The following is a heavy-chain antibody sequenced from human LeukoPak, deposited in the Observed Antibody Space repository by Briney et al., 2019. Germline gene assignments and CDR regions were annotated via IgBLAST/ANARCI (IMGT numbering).Heavy chain of an antibody. CDR2: KSYDGSNK. J-gene: IGHJ4*02. CDR1: GFTFSSYA. CDR3: ARVSGEDYFDY. D-gene: IGHD3-10*02. V-gene: IGHV3-30-3*01. Sequence: GRSLRLSCAAPGFTFSSYAMHWVRQAPGKGLEWEAVKSYDGSNKYYADSVKGRFTISRDNSKNTLYLQMNSLRAEDTAVYYCARVSGEDYFDYWGQGTLVTVSS.